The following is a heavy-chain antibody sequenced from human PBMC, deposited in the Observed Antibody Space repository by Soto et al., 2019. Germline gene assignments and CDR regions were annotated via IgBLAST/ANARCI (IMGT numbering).Heavy chain of an antibody. CDR3: ARVEGYSADERD. CDR1: GYIFTSYW. D-gene: IGHD5-12*01. CDR2: IKPSGGST. V-gene: IGHV1-46*01. J-gene: IGHJ4*02. Sequence: QVHLVQSGAEVKRPGDSVTVSCKTSGYIFTSYWIHWVRQAPGQGLEWMGLIKPSGGSTTYAQKFQGRVTMTRDTPTSTVYMELRSLKSEDTAVYYCARVEGYSADERDWGQGTLVTVSS.